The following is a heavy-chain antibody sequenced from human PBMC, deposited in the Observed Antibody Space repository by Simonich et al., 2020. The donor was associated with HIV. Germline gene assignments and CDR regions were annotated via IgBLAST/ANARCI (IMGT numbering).Heavy chain of an antibody. V-gene: IGHV4-34*01. D-gene: IGHD2-15*01. CDR1: GGSFSGYH. CDR3: VRGPVVVLVATPQSYYYMDV. Sequence: QVQLQQWGAGLLQPSETLSLTCAVYGGSFSGYHWSWIRQPPGKGLEWIGDINHSGSTNYNPSLKSRVTISGDTSKNQFSRKLSSVTAADTAVYYCVRGPVVVLVATPQSYYYMDVWGKGTTVTVSS. CDR2: INHSGST. J-gene: IGHJ6*03.